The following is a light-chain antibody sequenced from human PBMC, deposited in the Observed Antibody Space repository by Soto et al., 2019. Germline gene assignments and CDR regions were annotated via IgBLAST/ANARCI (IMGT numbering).Light chain of an antibody. Sequence: QSALTQPPSVSAAPGQKVTISCSGSSSNIGNNYVSWYQQFPGTAPKLLIYENKKRPSGIPDRFSGSKSGTSATLDITGLQTGDEADYYCGTWADSLCGGVFGGGTKVTVL. CDR1: SSNIGNNY. CDR3: GTWADSLCGGV. V-gene: IGLV1-51*02. CDR2: ENK. J-gene: IGLJ2*01.